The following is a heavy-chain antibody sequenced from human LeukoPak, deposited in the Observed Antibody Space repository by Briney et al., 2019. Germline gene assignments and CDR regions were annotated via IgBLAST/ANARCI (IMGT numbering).Heavy chain of an antibody. Sequence: KSSETLSLTCTVSGGSIRSSYYYWGWIRQPPGKGLEWIWYIYYSGSTNYNPSLKSRVTISVDTSKNQFSLKLSSVTAADTAVYYCARGRDGYPHPHYFDYWGQGTLVTVSS. V-gene: IGHV4-61*05. CDR1: GGSIRSSYYY. CDR2: IYYSGST. CDR3: ARGRDGYPHPHYFDY. J-gene: IGHJ4*02. D-gene: IGHD5-24*01.